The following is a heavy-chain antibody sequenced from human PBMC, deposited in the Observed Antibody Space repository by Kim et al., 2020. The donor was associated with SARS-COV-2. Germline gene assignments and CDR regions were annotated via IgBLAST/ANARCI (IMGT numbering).Heavy chain of an antibody. CDR1: GFTFNNVW. D-gene: IGHD1-26*01. CDR3: ATGGPEGSYINH. J-gene: IGHJ4*02. V-gene: IGHV3-15*01. Sequence: GGSLRLSCAASGFTFNNVWMHWVRQAPGKGLEWVGRIKSKRDAETTDYAAPVKGRFTISRDDSKTTLSLQMNSLKTEDTAVYYCATGGPEGSYINHCGQG. CDR2: IKSKRDAETT.